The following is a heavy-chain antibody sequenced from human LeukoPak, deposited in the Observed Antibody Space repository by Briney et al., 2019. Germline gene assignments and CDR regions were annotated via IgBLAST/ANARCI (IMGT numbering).Heavy chain of an antibody. Sequence: ASVKVSCKASGYTFTGYYMHWVRQAPGQGLEWMGWINPNSGGTNYAQKFQGRVTMTRDTSISTAYMELSRLRSDDTAVYYCARRITMVRGVIIEHDPYDYWGQGTLVTVSS. CDR3: ARRITMVRGVIIEHDPYDY. D-gene: IGHD3-10*01. CDR2: INPNSGGT. V-gene: IGHV1-2*02. CDR1: GYTFTGYY. J-gene: IGHJ4*02.